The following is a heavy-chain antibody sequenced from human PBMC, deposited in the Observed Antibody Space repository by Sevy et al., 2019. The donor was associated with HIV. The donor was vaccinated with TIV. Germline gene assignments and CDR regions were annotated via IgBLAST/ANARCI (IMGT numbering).Heavy chain of an antibody. CDR2: IYYSGST. D-gene: IGHD4-17*01. CDR1: GGSISSGGYY. V-gene: IGHV4-31*03. CDR3: ARDRGTVTTGSAFDI. J-gene: IGHJ3*02. Sequence: SETLSLTCTVSGGSISSGGYYWSWIRQHPGKGLEWIGYIYYSGSTYSNPSLKSRVTISVDTSKNQFSLELSSVTAADTAVYYCARDRGTVTTGSAFDIWGQRTMVTVSS.